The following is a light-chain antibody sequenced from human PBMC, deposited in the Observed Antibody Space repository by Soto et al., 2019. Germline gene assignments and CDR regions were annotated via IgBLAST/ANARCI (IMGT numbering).Light chain of an antibody. V-gene: IGLV1-40*01. CDR2: GNS. J-gene: IGLJ1*01. CDR3: QSYDSSLSVVYV. CDR1: SSNIGAGYD. Sequence: QSVLTQPPSLSGAPGQRVTISCTGSSSNIGAGYDVHWYQQLPGTAPKLLIYGNSNRPSGVPDRFSGSKSGTSASLAITGLQAEDEADYYCQSYDSSLSVVYVFGTGTKVTVL.